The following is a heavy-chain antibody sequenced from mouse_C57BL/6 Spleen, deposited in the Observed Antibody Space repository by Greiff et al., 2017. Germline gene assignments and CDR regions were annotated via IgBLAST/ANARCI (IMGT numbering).Heavy chain of an antibody. J-gene: IGHJ1*03. Sequence: EVQLQQSGAELVKPGASVKLSCTASGFNIKDYSMHWVKQRTEQGLEWIGRIDPEDGETKYAPKFQGKATIPADTSSNTAYLQFSSLPSEDTAVYYWARSYYGSHLYFYVWGTVTTVTVSS. CDR1: GFNIKDYS. CDR2: IDPEDGET. CDR3: ARSYYGSHLYFYV. D-gene: IGHD1-1*01. V-gene: IGHV14-2*01.